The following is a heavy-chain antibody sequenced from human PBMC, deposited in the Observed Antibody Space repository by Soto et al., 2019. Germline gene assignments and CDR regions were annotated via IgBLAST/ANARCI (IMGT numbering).Heavy chain of an antibody. D-gene: IGHD2-15*01. CDR3: ANSEGWSFEI. V-gene: IGHV3-7*01. CDR1: GFSFRSHW. CDR2: IRQDGGEE. J-gene: IGHJ3*02. Sequence: EVQLVESRGGLVQPGGCLRLSCAASGFSFRSHWMSWVRQAPGKGLEWVANIRQDGGEEPYLESVTGRFTLTRDNAKSPLYLQIHGLRVADRAVYYCANSEGWSFEIRGPWTRVTVSS.